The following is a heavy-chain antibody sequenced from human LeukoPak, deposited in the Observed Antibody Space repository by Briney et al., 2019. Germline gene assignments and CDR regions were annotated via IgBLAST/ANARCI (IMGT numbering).Heavy chain of an antibody. D-gene: IGHD2/OR15-2a*01. CDR3: ARGRGFPYYIDS. Sequence: GGSLRLSCAASGFTFSDSNMNWVRQAPGKGLEWISYISSSSGTIFYADSVKGRITISRDNAKNSLYLRLNSLRAEDTAVYYCARGRGFPYYIDSWGQGTLVTVSS. V-gene: IGHV3-48*01. J-gene: IGHJ4*02. CDR1: GFTFSDSN. CDR2: ISSSSGTI.